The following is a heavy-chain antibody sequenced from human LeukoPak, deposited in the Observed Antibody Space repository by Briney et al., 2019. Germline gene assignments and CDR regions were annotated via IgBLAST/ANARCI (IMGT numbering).Heavy chain of an antibody. D-gene: IGHD5-24*01. CDR1: GGAISSSNYY. V-gene: IGHV4-39*01. J-gene: IGHJ4*02. Sequence: PSETLSLTCTVSGGAISSSNYYWGWIRQPPGKGLEWIGSSYYSGSTYYNPSLKSRVTISVDTSKNQFSLKLSSVTAADTAVYYCASLRRDGYNYYFDYWGQGTLVTVSS. CDR2: SYYSGST. CDR3: ASLRRDGYNYYFDY.